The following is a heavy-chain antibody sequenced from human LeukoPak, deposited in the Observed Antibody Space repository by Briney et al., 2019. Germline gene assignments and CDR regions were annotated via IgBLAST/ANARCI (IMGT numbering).Heavy chain of an antibody. CDR1: GYTFTSYG. D-gene: IGHD4-23*01. Sequence: GASVKVSCKASGYTFTSYGISWVRQAPGQGLEWMGWISAYNGNTNYAQKFQGRVTMTRDMSTSTVYMELSSLRSEDTAVYYCARDYGGNLDAFDIWGQGTMVTVSS. CDR3: ARDYGGNLDAFDI. J-gene: IGHJ3*02. CDR2: ISAYNGNT. V-gene: IGHV1-18*01.